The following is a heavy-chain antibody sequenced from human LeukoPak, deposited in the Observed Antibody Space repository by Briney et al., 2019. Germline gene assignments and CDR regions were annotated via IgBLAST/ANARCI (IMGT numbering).Heavy chain of an antibody. J-gene: IGHJ4*02. Sequence: PGGSLRLSCAASGFTFSSYGMHWVRQAPGKGLEWVAIISYDGSNKYYADSVKGRFTISRDNSKNTLYLQMNSLRAEDTSVYYCAKEQQCLVHHYWGQGTLVTVSS. CDR1: GFTFSSYG. D-gene: IGHD5/OR15-5a*01. CDR2: ISYDGSNK. CDR3: AKEQQCLVHHY. V-gene: IGHV3-30*18.